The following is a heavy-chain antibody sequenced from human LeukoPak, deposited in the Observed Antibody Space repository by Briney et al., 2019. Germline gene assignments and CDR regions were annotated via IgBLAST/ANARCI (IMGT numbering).Heavy chain of an antibody. D-gene: IGHD1-1*01. CDR3: AKREGRLLENWIFDL. J-gene: IGHJ2*01. V-gene: IGHV3-23*01. Sequence: HPGGSLRLSCAASGFSFYNFAMSWVRQAPGKGLECVSTIEKDGGSAYYTDSVKGRVTISRDNSKNTLYLEMSSLRVEDTAIFYCAKREGRLLENWIFDLWGRGTLVTVSS. CDR1: GFSFYNFA. CDR2: IEKDGGSA.